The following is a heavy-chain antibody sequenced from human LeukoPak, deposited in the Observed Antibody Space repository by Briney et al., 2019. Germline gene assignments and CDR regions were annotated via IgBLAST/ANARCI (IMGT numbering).Heavy chain of an antibody. Sequence: ASVKVSCKASGYTFTGYYMHWVRQAPGQGLEWMGWINPNSGGTNYAQKFQGRVTMTRDTSISTAYMELSRLRSDDTAVCYCARIRYSGYDTLDYWGQGTLVTVSS. CDR1: GYTFTGYY. D-gene: IGHD5-12*01. J-gene: IGHJ4*02. CDR3: ARIRYSGYDTLDY. V-gene: IGHV1-2*02. CDR2: INPNSGGT.